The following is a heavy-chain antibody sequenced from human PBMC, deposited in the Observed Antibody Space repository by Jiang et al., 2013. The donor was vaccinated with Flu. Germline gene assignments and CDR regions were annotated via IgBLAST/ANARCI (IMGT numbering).Heavy chain of an antibody. CDR1: GFTFSSYE. Sequence: LVQPGGSLRLSCAASGFTFSSYEMNWVRQAPGKGLEWVSYVSNSGGTIYYADSVKGRFTISRDNSRNTLYLEMHSLRVEDTALYYCAKEEYYDRSGYYSDYFDYWGQGAQVTVSS. J-gene: IGHJ4*02. D-gene: IGHD3-22*01. V-gene: IGHV3-48*03. CDR2: VSNSGGTI. CDR3: AKEEYYDRSGYYSDYFDY.